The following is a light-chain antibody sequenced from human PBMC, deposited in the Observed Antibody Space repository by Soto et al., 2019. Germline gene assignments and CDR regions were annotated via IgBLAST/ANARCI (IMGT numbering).Light chain of an antibody. CDR1: RSDVGGYNY. V-gene: IGLV2-14*03. CDR2: DVR. CDR3: SSYITISTYV. J-gene: IGLJ1*01. Sequence: QSALTQPASVSGSPGQSITISCTGTRSDVGGYNYVSWYQQHPGKAPKLMIYDVRNRPSGVSNRFSGSKSVNTASLTISGLQAEDDADYYCSSYITISTYVFGTGTKVTGL.